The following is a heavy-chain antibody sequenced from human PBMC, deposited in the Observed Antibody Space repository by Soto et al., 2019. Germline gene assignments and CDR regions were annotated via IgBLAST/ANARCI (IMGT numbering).Heavy chain of an antibody. CDR2: ISYDGSSK. Sequence: GSLRLSCAASGFPFSSYGMHWVRQAPGKGLEWVALISYDGSSKYYADSVTGRFTVSRDNSRTTVYLQMNGLRPEDTAVYYCAKVAQGDPPITDYGMDVWGQGTTVTVSS. V-gene: IGHV3-30*18. J-gene: IGHJ6*02. D-gene: IGHD2-21*02. CDR1: GFPFSSYG. CDR3: AKVAQGDPPITDYGMDV.